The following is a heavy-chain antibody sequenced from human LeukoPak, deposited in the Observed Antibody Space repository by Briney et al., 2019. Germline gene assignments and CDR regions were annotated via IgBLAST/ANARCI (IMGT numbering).Heavy chain of an antibody. CDR2: TNPNSGGT. J-gene: IGHJ4*02. Sequence: ASVTVSFKSSGYTYTVYYMHWVRQAPGQGLEGMGWTNPNSGGTNYEHKFKGRVTITRDTSISTAYMELSRLRSDDRAVYYCAGDYYDSRGASNWGRGTLVTVSS. V-gene: IGHV1-2*02. CDR3: AGDYYDSRGASN. CDR1: GYTYTVYY. D-gene: IGHD3-22*01.